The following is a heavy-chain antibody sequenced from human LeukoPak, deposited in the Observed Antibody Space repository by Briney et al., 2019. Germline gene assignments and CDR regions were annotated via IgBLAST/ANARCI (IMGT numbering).Heavy chain of an antibody. Sequence: ASETLSLTCAVYGGSFSGYYRSWIRQPPGKGLEWIGEINHSRSTNYNPSLKSRVTISVDTSKNQFSLKLSSVTAADTAVYYCARTRIAVAGTMDVWGKGTTVTISS. D-gene: IGHD6-19*01. CDR2: INHSRST. J-gene: IGHJ6*04. CDR1: GGSFSGYY. CDR3: ARTRIAVAGTMDV. V-gene: IGHV4-34*01.